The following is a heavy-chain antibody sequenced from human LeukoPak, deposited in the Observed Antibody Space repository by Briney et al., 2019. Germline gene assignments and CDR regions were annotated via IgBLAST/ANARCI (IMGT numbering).Heavy chain of an antibody. D-gene: IGHD2-15*01. J-gene: IGHJ6*04. CDR3: ASYDFVHCSGGSCYGGFYYYGMDV. V-gene: IGHV1-69*06. Sequence: GSSVKVSCTASGGTFSSYAISWVRQAPGQGLEWMGGIIPIFGTANYAQKFQGRVTITADKSTSTAYMELSSLRSEDTAVYYCASYDFVHCSGGSCYGGFYYYGMDVWGKGTTVTVSS. CDR2: IIPIFGTA. CDR1: GGTFSSYA.